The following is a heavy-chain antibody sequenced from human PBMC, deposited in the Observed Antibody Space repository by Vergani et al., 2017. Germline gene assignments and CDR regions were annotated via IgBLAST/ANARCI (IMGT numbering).Heavy chain of an antibody. CDR1: GFTFSNAW. Sequence: VQLVESGGGLVKPGGSLRLSCAASGFTFSNAWMSWVRQAPGKGLEWVSYISSSGSTIYHADSVKGRFTISRDNAKNSLYLQMNSLRAEDTAVYYCARDPAYSSSVDYWGQGTLVTVSS. CDR3: ARDPAYSSSVDY. D-gene: IGHD6-6*01. CDR2: ISSSGSTI. V-gene: IGHV3-11*01. J-gene: IGHJ4*02.